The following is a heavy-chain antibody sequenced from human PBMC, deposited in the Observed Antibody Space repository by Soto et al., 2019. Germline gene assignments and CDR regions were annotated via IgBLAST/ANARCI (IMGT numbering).Heavy chain of an antibody. CDR1: GFTFSEQY. J-gene: IGHJ6*03. CDR3: ARDQSVGQTLYYYTDV. D-gene: IGHD2-15*01. Sequence: PGGSLRLSCAASGFTFSEQYMDWVRQAPGKGLEWVARIRNKANSYSTEYAASVKGRFTISRDDSKNAVYLQMDSLKTEDTAVYYCARDQSVGQTLYYYTDVWGKGTTVTVSS. CDR2: IRNKANSYST. V-gene: IGHV3-72*01.